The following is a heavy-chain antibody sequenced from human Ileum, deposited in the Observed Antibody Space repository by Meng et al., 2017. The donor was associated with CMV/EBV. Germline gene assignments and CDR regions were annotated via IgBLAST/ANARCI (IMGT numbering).Heavy chain of an antibody. CDR3: ARGRTCSITSCYRGPSLDY. D-gene: IGHD2-2*02. V-gene: IGHV4-4*02. CDR1: GGSITKNNW. CDR2: IYSSGET. J-gene: IGHJ4*02. Sequence: SETLSLTCAVSGGSITKNNWWNWVRQAPGKGLEWIGEIYSSGETNYNPSLKSRVTISMENSKNQFSLKLNSVTAADTAVYYCARGRTCSITSCYRGPSLDYWGQGTLVTVSS.